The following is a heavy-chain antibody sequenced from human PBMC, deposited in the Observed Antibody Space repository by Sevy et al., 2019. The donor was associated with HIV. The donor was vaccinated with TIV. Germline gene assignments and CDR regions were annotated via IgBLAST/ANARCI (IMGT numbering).Heavy chain of an antibody. D-gene: IGHD2-15*01. CDR3: ARDLVIPATTDYFYYGMDV. CDR2: ISSISTYI. V-gene: IGHV3-21*01. Sequence: GGSLRLSCAASGFTIRTYNMNWVRQAPGKGLEWVSSISSISTYIYYADSVKGRFTISRDNAKNSLYLQMSSLRAEDTAVYYCARDLVIPATTDYFYYGMDVWGQGTTVTVSS. CDR1: GFTIRTYN. J-gene: IGHJ6*02.